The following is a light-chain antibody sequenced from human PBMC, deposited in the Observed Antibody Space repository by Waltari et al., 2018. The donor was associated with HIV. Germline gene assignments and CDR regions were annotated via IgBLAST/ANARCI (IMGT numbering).Light chain of an antibody. CDR2: DVT. V-gene: IGLV2-11*01. CDR3: CSYAASYIYV. Sequence: QYALTQPRPLSRSPGQSVTPPCPGSSSVLGRFAYLSWYQQLPGNAPTVIMYDVTKRPLGVPDRFSGSKSGNTAFLTISGLQAEDEADYYCCSYAASYIYVFGVGTKVTVL. CDR1: SSVLGRFAY. J-gene: IGLJ1*01.